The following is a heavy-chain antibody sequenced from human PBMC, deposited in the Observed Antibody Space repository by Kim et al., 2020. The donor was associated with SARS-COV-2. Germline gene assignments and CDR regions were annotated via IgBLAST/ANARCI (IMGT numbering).Heavy chain of an antibody. J-gene: IGHJ4*02. CDR1: GFTFSDYY. CDR2: ISSSSSYT. CDR3: ARDRRYYGSGSPLDY. Sequence: GGSLRLSCAASGFTFSDYYMSWIRQAPGKGLEWVSYISSSSSYTNYADSVKGRFTIYRDNAKNSLYLQMNSLRAEDTAVYYCARDRRYYGSGSPLDYWGQGTLVTVSS. D-gene: IGHD3-10*01. V-gene: IGHV3-11*05.